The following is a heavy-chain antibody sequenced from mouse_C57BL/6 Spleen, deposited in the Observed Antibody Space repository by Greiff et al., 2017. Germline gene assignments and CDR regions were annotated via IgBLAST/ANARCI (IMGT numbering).Heavy chain of an antibody. CDR2: IDPSDSYT. J-gene: IGHJ2*01. V-gene: IGHV1-59*01. D-gene: IGHD2-5*01. Sequence: QVQLQQPGAELVRPGTSVKLSCKASGYTFTSYWMPWVQQRPGLGLEWIGVIDPSDSYTNYNHKFKGKATLTVDTSSSTAYMQLSRLTSADSAVYYCARRYSNYFYFGYWGQGTTLTVSS. CDR1: GYTFTSYW. CDR3: ARRYSNYFYFGY.